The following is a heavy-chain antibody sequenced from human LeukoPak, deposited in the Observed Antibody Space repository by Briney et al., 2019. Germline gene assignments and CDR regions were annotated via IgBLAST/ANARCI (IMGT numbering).Heavy chain of an antibody. J-gene: IGHJ4*02. D-gene: IGHD3-10*01. CDR3: ARRYYYNLGSFPFDS. Sequence: PSETLSLTCAVSGGPFSGYFWSWIRQSSGKGLEWIGEIHNSGTTNYNPSLNSRFTISEDTSKNQFYLNLSSVTAADTAVYYCARRYYYNLGSFPFDSWGQGTLVTVSS. V-gene: IGHV4-34*01. CDR2: IHNSGTT. CDR1: GGPFSGYF.